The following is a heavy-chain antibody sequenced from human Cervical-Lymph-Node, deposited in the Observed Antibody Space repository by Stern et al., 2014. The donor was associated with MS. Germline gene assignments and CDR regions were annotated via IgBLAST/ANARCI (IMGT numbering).Heavy chain of an antibody. J-gene: IGHJ4*02. CDR2: INYSGSA. CDR1: GGSFSSGGYY. CDR3: ARGVPYYFDY. Sequence: QLQLQESGPGLVKPSQTLSLTCTVSGGSFSSGGYYWSWIRQHPGKGLEWIGYINYSGSAYYNPSLKSPVIISVDTSKNQFSLKLSSVTAADTAVYYCARGVPYYFDYWGQGTLVTVSS. V-gene: IGHV4-31*01.